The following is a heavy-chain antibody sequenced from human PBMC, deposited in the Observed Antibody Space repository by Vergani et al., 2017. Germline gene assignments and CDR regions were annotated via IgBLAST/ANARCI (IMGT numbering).Heavy chain of an antibody. CDR2: NYYRGST. CDR3: AARSIAAPYYYYYGMDV. V-gene: IGHV4-59*08. CDR1: GGSISSYY. Sequence: QVQLQESGPGLVTPSETLSLTCTVSGGSISSYYWSWIRQPPGKGLEGIGNNYYRGSTNYNPSLKSRVTISVDTSKNQLSLKLSSVTAADTAVYYCAARSIAAPYYYYYGMDVWGQGTTVTVSS. D-gene: IGHD6-6*01. J-gene: IGHJ6*02.